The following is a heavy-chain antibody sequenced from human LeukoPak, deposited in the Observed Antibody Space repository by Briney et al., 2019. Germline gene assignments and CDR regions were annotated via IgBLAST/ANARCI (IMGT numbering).Heavy chain of an antibody. V-gene: IGHV3-9*01. CDR3: AKDINYHDSSGFFDAFDI. CDR1: GFTFDDYA. CDR2: ISWNSDSL. Sequence: GRSLRLSCAASGFTFDDYAMHWVRQAPGKGLEWVSGISWNSDSLGYADSVEGRFIISRDNAKGSLYLQMNSLRAEDTALYYCAKDINYHDSSGFFDAFDIWGQGTMVTVSS. J-gene: IGHJ3*02. D-gene: IGHD3-22*01.